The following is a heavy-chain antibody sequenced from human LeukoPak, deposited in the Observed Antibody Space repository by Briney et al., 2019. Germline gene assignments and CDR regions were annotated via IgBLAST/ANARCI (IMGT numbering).Heavy chain of an antibody. Sequence: ASVKVSCKASGYTFTGYYMHWVRQAPGQGLEWMGWINPNSGGTNYAQKFQGWVTMTRDTSISTAYMELSRLRSDDTAVYYCARDLRGIAAAEAYYYYYGMDVWGQGTTVTVPS. V-gene: IGHV1-2*04. CDR1: GYTFTGYY. CDR2: INPNSGGT. CDR3: ARDLRGIAAAEAYYYYYGMDV. D-gene: IGHD6-13*01. J-gene: IGHJ6*02.